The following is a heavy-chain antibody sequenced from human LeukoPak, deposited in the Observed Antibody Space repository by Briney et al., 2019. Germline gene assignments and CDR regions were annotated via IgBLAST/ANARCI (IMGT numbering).Heavy chain of an antibody. J-gene: IGHJ4*02. CDR1: GFTFSSYG. D-gene: IGHD1-1*01. CDR2: IWYDGSNK. V-gene: IGHV3-33*06. Sequence: GRSLRLSCAASGFTFSSYGIHWVRQAPGKWLEWVADIWYDGSNKYYADSVKGRFTIYRDNSKNTMYLQMNSVRAEDTAVYYCAKGWGPRTTGTQAFDYWGQGTLVTVSS. CDR3: AKGWGPRTTGTQAFDY.